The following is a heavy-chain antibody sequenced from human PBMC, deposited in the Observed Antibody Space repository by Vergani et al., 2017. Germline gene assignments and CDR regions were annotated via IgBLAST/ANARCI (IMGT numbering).Heavy chain of an antibody. CDR1: GFTFSSYG. CDR3: ARSQLVSVLEWLLPMDV. CDR2: IWYDGSNK. Sequence: QVQLVESGGGVVQPGRSLRLSCAASGFTFSSYGMHWVRQAPGKGLEWVAVIWYDGSNKYYADSVKGRFTISRDNSKNTLYLQVNSLRAEDTAVYYCARSQLVSVLEWLLPMDVWGQGTTVTVSS. J-gene: IGHJ6*02. D-gene: IGHD3-3*01. V-gene: IGHV3-33*01.